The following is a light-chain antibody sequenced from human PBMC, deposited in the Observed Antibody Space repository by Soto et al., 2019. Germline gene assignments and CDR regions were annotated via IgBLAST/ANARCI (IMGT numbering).Light chain of an antibody. V-gene: IGKV3-20*01. CDR2: GAS. CDR3: QQYGSSSLT. CDR1: QSVSSSY. J-gene: IGKJ4*01. Sequence: IGLTPAPRPLSLSPGERAPLSCRASQSVSSSYLAWYQQKPGQAPRLLIYGASSRATGIPDRFSGSGSGTDFTLTISRLGPEDFAVYYCQQYGSSSLTFGGGTKVDIK.